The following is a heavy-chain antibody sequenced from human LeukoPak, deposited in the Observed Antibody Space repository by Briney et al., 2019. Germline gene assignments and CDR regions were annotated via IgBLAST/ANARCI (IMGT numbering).Heavy chain of an antibody. CDR3: ASAREYCGSAECYEYFQH. D-gene: IGHD2-21*01. Sequence: GGSLRLSCAASGVTVGTNSMSWARQSPGKGLECVSVIYSGGSTYNADSVNGRFTDSRDNSRNTLFLQMNNLRAEDTALYFCASAREYCGSAECYEYFQHWGQGTLVIVSS. V-gene: IGHV3-53*01. CDR1: GVTVGTNS. J-gene: IGHJ1*01. CDR2: IYSGGST.